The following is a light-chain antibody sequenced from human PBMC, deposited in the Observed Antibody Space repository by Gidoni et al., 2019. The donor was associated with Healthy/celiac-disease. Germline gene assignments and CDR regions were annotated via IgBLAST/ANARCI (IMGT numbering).Light chain of an antibody. CDR1: QSISSY. Sequence: DIHMTQSPSSLSASVGDRVTITCRASQSISSYLNWYQQKPGKAPKLLIYAASSLQSGVPSRFSGSGSGTDFTLTISSLQPEDFATYYCQQSYSTLFTFGPXTKVDIK. V-gene: IGKV1-39*01. J-gene: IGKJ3*01. CDR2: AAS. CDR3: QQSYSTLFT.